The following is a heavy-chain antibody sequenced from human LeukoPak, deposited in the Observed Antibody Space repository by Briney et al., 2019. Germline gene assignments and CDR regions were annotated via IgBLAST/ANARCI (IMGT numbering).Heavy chain of an antibody. CDR2: INTNTGTP. V-gene: IGHV7-4-1*02. J-gene: IGHJ3*02. Sequence: ASVKVSCKASGHIFTSYALNWVRQAPGQGLEWMGWINTNTGTPLYAQDFTGRFVFSLDTSVSTAYLQINSLRAEDTAVYYCARKPDGAFDIWGQGTMVTVSS. CDR1: GHIFTSYA. CDR3: ARKPDGAFDI.